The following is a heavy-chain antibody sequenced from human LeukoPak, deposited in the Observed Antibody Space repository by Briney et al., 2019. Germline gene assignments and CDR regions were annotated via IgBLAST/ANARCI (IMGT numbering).Heavy chain of an antibody. CDR3: ASGPWELPYFDY. CDR2: ISAYNGNT. J-gene: IGHJ4*02. D-gene: IGHD1-26*01. Sequence: ASVKVSCKASRYTFTSYGISWVRQAPGQGLEWMGWISAYNGNTNYAQKLQGRVTMTTDTSTSTAYMELRSLRSDDTAVYYCASGPWELPYFDYWGQGTLVTVSS. CDR1: RYTFTSYG. V-gene: IGHV1-18*01.